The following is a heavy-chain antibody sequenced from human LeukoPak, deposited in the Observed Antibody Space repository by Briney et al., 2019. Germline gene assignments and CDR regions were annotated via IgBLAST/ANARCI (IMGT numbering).Heavy chain of an antibody. Sequence: GGPLKLSCAASGFTFINYVMTWVRQAPGKGLEWVSAISDDGGATYHADSVKGRFTISRDNSKNTLYLQMNSLRAEDTAVYYCAKRYCTGGSCCPDYWGQGTLVTVSS. CDR2: ISDDGGAT. CDR1: GFTFINYV. CDR3: AKRYCTGGSCCPDY. J-gene: IGHJ4*02. V-gene: IGHV3-23*01. D-gene: IGHD2-15*01.